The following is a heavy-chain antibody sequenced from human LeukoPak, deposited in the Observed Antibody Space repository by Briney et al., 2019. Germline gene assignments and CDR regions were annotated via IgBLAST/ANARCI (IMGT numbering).Heavy chain of an antibody. D-gene: IGHD3-10*01. V-gene: IGHV3-23*01. CDR1: GFTFSSYA. CDR2: ISGSGGST. J-gene: IGHJ4*02. Sequence: PGGSLRLSCAASGFTFSSYAMSWVRQAPGKGLEWVSAISGSGGSTYYADSVKGRFTISRDNSKNTLHLQMNSLRAEDTAVYYCAKSRYNYYGSGSTIDYWGQGTLVTVSS. CDR3: AKSRYNYYGSGSTIDY.